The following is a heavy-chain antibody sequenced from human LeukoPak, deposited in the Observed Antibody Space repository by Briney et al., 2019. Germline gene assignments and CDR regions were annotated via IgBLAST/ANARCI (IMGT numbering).Heavy chain of an antibody. CDR1: GFTVSNNY. Sequence: GGSLRLSCAASGFTVSNNYMSWVRQAPGKGLEWVSVIYSGGNTYYADSVKGRFTISRDNSKNTLYLQMNSLRAEDTAVYYCARDPSPAGPEYGGQGTLVTVSS. D-gene: IGHD1-14*01. CDR3: ARDPSPAGPEY. J-gene: IGHJ4*02. V-gene: IGHV3-53*01. CDR2: IYSGGNT.